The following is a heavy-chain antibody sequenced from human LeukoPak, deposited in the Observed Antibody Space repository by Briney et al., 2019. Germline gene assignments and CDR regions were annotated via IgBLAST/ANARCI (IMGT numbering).Heavy chain of an antibody. J-gene: IGHJ5*02. Sequence: GGSLRLSCAASGLTVNNNYMNWVRQAPGKGLEWVAVISYDGSNKYYADSVKGRFTISRDNSKNTLYLQMNSLRAEDTAVYYCAKDAYCGGDCYSDNWFDPWGQGTLVTVSS. D-gene: IGHD2-21*02. V-gene: IGHV3-30*18. CDR1: GLTVNNNY. CDR3: AKDAYCGGDCYSDNWFDP. CDR2: ISYDGSNK.